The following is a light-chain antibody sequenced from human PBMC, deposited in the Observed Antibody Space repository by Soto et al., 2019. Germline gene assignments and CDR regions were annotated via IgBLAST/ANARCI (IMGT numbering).Light chain of an antibody. V-gene: IGKV3-20*01. CDR2: GAS. J-gene: IGKJ1*01. CDR1: QSVSSSY. Sequence: IVLTQSPGTLSLSPGERATLSCRASQSVSSSYLAWYQQKPGHAPRLLIYGASSRATGIPDRFSGSGSGTDFTLTISRPEPEDFAVYYCQQYGSSPQTFGQGTKVEIK. CDR3: QQYGSSPQT.